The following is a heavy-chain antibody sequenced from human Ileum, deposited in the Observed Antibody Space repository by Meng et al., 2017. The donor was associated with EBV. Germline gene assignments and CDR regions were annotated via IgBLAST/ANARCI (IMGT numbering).Heavy chain of an antibody. D-gene: IGHD6-13*01. CDR2: IYGQGDK. V-gene: IGHV2-5*01. J-gene: IGHJ5*01. CDR1: GFSLSTSGVG. Sequence: QLTLKESAPTVVQPTPTLTLTCIFSGFSLSTSGVGLGLIRQPPGKALEWLAIIYGQGDKHYSPSLTSRLTITKDTSKNQVVLTMTNMDSVDTATYYCALRPRQLLRGWFDSWGQGALVTVSS. CDR3: ALRPRQLLRGWFDS.